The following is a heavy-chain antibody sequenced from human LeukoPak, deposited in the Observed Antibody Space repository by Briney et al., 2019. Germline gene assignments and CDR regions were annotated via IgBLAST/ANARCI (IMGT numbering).Heavy chain of an antibody. D-gene: IGHD3-10*01. J-gene: IGHJ6*02. CDR1: GYTFIDYY. V-gene: IGHV1-46*01. CDR2: INPSGGST. Sequence: ASVKVSCKASGYTFIDYYMHWVRQAPGQGLEWMGIINPSGGSTSNAQKFQGRVTMTRDTSTSTVYMELSSLRSEDTAVYYCARDRGNRIPNYGMDVWDQGTTVTVSS. CDR3: ARDRGNRIPNYGMDV.